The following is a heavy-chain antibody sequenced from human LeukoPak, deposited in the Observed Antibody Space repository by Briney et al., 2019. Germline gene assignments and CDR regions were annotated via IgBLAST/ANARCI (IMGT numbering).Heavy chain of an antibody. CDR3: ARDKGEAVLNTVGHFDS. J-gene: IGHJ4*02. Sequence: GGSLRLSCLASGITFSSSSMSWVRQAPGKGLEWVSAISPGDYTAYYADSVKGRFTVSRDNARNLLYLQMNSLRDEDTAVYYCARDKGEAVLNTVGHFDSWGQGTLVTVSS. CDR2: ISPGDYTA. CDR1: GITFSSSS. D-gene: IGHD2/OR15-2a*01. V-gene: IGHV3-23*01.